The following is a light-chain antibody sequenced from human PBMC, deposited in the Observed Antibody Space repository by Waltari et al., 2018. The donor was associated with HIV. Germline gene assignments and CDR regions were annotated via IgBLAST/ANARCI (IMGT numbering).Light chain of an antibody. CDR1: SGYGDLH. CDR3: GAQYVSGANLVSWV. CDR2: VGSSVLVG. J-gene: IGLJ3*02. V-gene: IGLV9-49*03. Sequence: QPVLTQVPSASASLGASVTLTCTLSSGYGDLHVDWYQQRPGRGPRFVMAVGSSVLVGSEGEGISDRFSVVGSGLGRFLTINNIQGDDEGAYYCGAQYVSGANLVSWVFGGGTTLTV.